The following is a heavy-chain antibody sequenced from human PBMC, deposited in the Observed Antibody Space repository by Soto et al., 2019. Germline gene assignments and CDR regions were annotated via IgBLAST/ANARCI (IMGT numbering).Heavy chain of an antibody. CDR2: MNPNSGNT. D-gene: IGHD2-15*01. V-gene: IGHV1-8*01. CDR1: GYTFTSDD. CDR3: ARGDLRVGNLRDYYYYGMDV. J-gene: IGHJ6*02. Sequence: ASVKVSCKASGYTFTSDDINGVRQATGQGLEWMGWMNPNSGNTGYAQKFQGRVTMTRNTSISTAYMELSSLRSEDTAVYYCARGDLRVGNLRDYYYYGMDVWGQGTTVTVSS.